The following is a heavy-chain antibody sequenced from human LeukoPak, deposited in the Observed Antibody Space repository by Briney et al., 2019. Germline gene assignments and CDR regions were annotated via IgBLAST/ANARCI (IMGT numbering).Heavy chain of an antibody. Sequence: GGSLRLSCEASGFTFSSYGMHWVRQAPGRGLEWVALITYDGYYKYYADSVKGRFTISSDKSKNTLYLHMNSLRPEDTAVYYCAKDRSAVVRASPLYYWGQGTLVIVSS. D-gene: IGHD3-10*01. CDR3: AKDRSAVVRASPLYY. J-gene: IGHJ4*02. CDR2: ITYDGYYK. CDR1: GFTFSSYG. V-gene: IGHV3-30*18.